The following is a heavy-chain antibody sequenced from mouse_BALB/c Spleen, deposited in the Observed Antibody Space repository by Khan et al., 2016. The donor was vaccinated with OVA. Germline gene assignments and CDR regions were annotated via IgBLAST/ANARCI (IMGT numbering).Heavy chain of an antibody. CDR1: GYSFTSYY. D-gene: IGHD2-2*01. Sequence: VQLQQSGPELMKPGASVKISCKASGYSFTSYYIHWVMQSHGKSLEWIGYIDPFSGGTNYNQKFKGKATLTVDKSSSTAYIHLSSLTSEDSAVXYCTRHGYVAWFTYWGQGTLVTVSA. CDR3: TRHGYVAWFTY. V-gene: IGHV1S135*01. CDR2: IDPFSGGT. J-gene: IGHJ3*01.